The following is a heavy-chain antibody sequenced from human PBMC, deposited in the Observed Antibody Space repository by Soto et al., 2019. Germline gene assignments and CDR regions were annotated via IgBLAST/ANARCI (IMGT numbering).Heavy chain of an antibody. CDR3: VTVFEH. Sequence: EVQLVESGGGSVQPGGSLRLSCVASGITFTNYWMHWVRQVPGKGLVWVARVDSDGRGTSYADFVMGGFTISRDDAKNTLSLQVNRLRIEDTAMYYCVTVFEHWGQGIPVTVSS. V-gene: IGHV3-74*01. CDR2: VDSDGRGT. CDR1: GITFTNYW. J-gene: IGHJ4*02.